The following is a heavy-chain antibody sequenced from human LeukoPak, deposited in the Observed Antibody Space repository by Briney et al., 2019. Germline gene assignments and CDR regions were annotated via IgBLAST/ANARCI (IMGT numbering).Heavy chain of an antibody. CDR1: GGSISSYY. J-gene: IGHJ4*02. Sequence: SETLSLTCTVSGGSISSYYWSWIRQPPGKGLGWFGYIYTSGSTNYNPSLKSRVTIPVDTSKNQFSLKLSSVTAADTAVYYCAKDYPLASGSPPFFDSWGQGTLVIVSS. D-gene: IGHD3-10*01. CDR3: AKDYPLASGSPPFFDS. V-gene: IGHV4-4*09. CDR2: IYTSGST.